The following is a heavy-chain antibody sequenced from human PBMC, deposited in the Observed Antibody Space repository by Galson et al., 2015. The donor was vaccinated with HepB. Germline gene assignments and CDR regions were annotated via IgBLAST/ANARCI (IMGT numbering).Heavy chain of an antibody. V-gene: IGHV3-23*01. CDR3: AKIPSSSWFPPNWFDP. CDR2: IDDTGGSI. Sequence: SLRLSCAVSGFTFSSYGMSWVRQAPGKGLEGVSGIDDTGGSIYYADSVKGRFTIPRDNSKNTLYLQMNSLRVEDTALYYCAKIPSSSWFPPNWFDPWGQGTLVTVSS. D-gene: IGHD6-13*01. CDR1: GFTFSSYG. J-gene: IGHJ5*02.